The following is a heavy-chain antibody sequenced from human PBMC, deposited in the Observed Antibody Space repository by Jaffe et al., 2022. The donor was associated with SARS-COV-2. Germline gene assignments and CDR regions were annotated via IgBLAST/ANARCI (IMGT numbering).Heavy chain of an antibody. CDR1: GLTFSRYG. J-gene: IGHJ4*02. V-gene: IGHV3-30*03. CDR3: AHGGADSSGYYWAY. D-gene: IGHD3-22*01. CDR2: ISFDGGLK. Sequence: QMHLVESGGGVVQPGRSLRLSCVASGLTFSRYGIYWVRQAPGKGLEWVALISFDGGLKDYADTVKGRFTISRDNSKNTVYLQMNSLRPEDTAVYYCAHGGADSSGYYWAYWGQGTLVTVSS.